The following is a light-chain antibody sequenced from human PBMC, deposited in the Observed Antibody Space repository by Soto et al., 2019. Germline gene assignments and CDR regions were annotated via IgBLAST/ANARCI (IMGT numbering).Light chain of an antibody. CDR1: QSIGSD. CDR3: QQYDDWPLT. Sequence: EVGLTQSPGTLSASPGERATFTCRASQSIGSDLAWYQQRPGQAPRLLIDGASTRATGIPARFSGSGSGTEFNLTISSLQSEDFAVYYCQQYDDWPLTFGPGTKVDLK. J-gene: IGKJ3*01. CDR2: GAS. V-gene: IGKV3-15*01.